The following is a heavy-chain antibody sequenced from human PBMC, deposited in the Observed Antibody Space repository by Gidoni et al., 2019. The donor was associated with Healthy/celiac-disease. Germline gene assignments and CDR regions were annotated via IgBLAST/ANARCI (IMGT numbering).Heavy chain of an antibody. D-gene: IGHD5-18*01. CDR2: ISSSSSYT. CDR1: GFTFSDYY. CDR3: ARHLFGYSYGWSLDY. J-gene: IGHJ4*02. Sequence: QVQLVESGGGLVKPGGSLRLSCAASGFTFSDYYMSWIRQAPGKGLEWVSYISSSSSYTNYADSVKGRFTISRDNAKNSLYLQMNSLRAEDTAVYYCARHLFGYSYGWSLDYWGQGTLVTVSS. V-gene: IGHV3-11*06.